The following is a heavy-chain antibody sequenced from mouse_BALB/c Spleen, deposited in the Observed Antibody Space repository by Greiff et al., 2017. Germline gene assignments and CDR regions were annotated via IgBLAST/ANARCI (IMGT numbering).Heavy chain of an antibody. Sequence: EVQRVESGGGLVKPGGSLKLSCAASGFTFSSYAMSWVRQTPEKRLEWVATISSGGSYTYYPDSVKGRFTISRDNAKNTLYLQMSSLRSEDTAMYYCARQGITTGWFAYWGQGTLVTVSA. J-gene: IGHJ3*01. CDR2: ISSGGSYT. D-gene: IGHD1-1*01. CDR3: ARQGITTGWFAY. CDR1: GFTFSSYA. V-gene: IGHV5-9-3*01.